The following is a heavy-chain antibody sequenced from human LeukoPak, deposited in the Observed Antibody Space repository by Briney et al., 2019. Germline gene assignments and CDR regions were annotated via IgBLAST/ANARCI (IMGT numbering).Heavy chain of an antibody. V-gene: IGHV3-13*01. CDR3: ARGCTNGVYYYYFDY. CDR1: GFTFSSYD. CDR2: IGTAGDT. J-gene: IGHJ4*02. Sequence: GGSLRLSCAASGFTFSSYDMHWVRQATGKGLEWVSAIGTAGDTYFPGSVKGRFTISRENAKNSLYLQMNSLRAGDTAVYYCARGCTNGVYYYYFDYWGQGTLVTVSS. D-gene: IGHD2-8*01.